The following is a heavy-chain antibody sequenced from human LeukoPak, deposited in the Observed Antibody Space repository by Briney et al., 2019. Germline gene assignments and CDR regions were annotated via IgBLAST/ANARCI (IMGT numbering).Heavy chain of an antibody. CDR3: ARLAPIWFGEPLYYYYYMDV. CDR1: GGSISSYY. J-gene: IGHJ6*03. Sequence: SETLSLTCTVSGGSISSYYWSWIRQPPGKGLEWIGYIYYSGSTNYNPSLKSRVTISVDTSKNQFSLKLSSVTAADTAVYYCARLAPIWFGEPLYYYYYMDVWGKGTTVTISS. V-gene: IGHV4-59*12. CDR2: IYYSGST. D-gene: IGHD3-10*01.